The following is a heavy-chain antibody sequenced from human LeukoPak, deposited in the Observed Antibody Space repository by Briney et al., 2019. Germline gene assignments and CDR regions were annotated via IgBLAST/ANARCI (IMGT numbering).Heavy chain of an antibody. CDR2: INAGNGNT. Sequence: ASVKVSCKASGYTFTSYAMHWVRQAPGQRLEWMGWINAGNGNTKYSQKFQGRVTITADESTSTAYMELSSLRSEDTAVYYCARAPRYGNYDAYYYYGMDVWGQGTTVTVSS. D-gene: IGHD4-11*01. V-gene: IGHV1-3*01. CDR1: GYTFTSYA. J-gene: IGHJ6*02. CDR3: ARAPRYGNYDAYYYYGMDV.